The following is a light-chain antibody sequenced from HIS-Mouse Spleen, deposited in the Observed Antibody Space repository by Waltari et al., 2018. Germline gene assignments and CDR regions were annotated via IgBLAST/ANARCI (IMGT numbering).Light chain of an antibody. Sequence: QSALTQPRSVSGSPGQSVTTSCTGTSSDVGGYNYVSWYQQHQGKAPKPMIYDVSKRPSGVPDRFSGSKSGNTASLTISGLQAEDEADYYCCSYAGSYGVFGGGTKLTVL. CDR3: CSYAGSYGV. V-gene: IGLV2-11*01. J-gene: IGLJ3*02. CDR2: DVS. CDR1: SSDVGGYNY.